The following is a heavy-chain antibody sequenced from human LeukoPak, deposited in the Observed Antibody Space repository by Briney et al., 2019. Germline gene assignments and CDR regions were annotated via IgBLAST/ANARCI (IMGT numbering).Heavy chain of an antibody. CDR3: TRMTAGHDY. J-gene: IGHJ4*02. CDR2: INHSGYT. D-gene: IGHD2-21*02. CDR1: GVSFDDYY. Sequence: SETLPLTCAVSGVSFDDYYWSWVRQTPGKGLEWIGEINHSGYTNDSPSLKSRVTLSIDTSRKQFSLNLRSVTVADTGIYYCTRMTAGHDYWGQGTLVTVSP. V-gene: IGHV4-34*01.